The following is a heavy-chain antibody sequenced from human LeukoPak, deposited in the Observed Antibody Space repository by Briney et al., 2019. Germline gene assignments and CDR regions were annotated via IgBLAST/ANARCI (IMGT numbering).Heavy chain of an antibody. V-gene: IGHV3-30*01. D-gene: IGHD3-22*01. J-gene: IGHJ4*02. CDR1: GLTFSSYA. Sequence: GGSLRLSCAASGLTFSSYAMHWVRQAPGKGLEWVALISYDGSKKYYADSVKGRFTISRDNSKNTLYLQMNSLRAGDTAVYYCARLSSGYYNSGQGTLVTVSS. CDR2: ISYDGSKK. CDR3: ARLSSGYYN.